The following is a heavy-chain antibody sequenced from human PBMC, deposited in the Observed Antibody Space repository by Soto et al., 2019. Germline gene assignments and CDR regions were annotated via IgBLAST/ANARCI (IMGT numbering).Heavy chain of an antibody. CDR1: GFTFSSYA. CDR3: AKDHAGIAAAGRAY. J-gene: IGHJ4*02. CDR2: ISGSGGST. V-gene: IGHV3-23*01. D-gene: IGHD6-13*01. Sequence: GGSLRLSCAASGFTFSSYAMSWVRQAPGKGLEWVSAISGSGGSTYYADSVKGRFTISRDNSKNTLYLQMNSLRAEDTAVYYCAKDHAGIAAAGRAYWGQGTLVTVST.